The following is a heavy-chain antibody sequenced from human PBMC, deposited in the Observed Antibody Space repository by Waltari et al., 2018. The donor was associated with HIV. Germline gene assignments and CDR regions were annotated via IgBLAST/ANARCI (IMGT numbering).Heavy chain of an antibody. Sequence: QVQLVQSGAEVKKPGASVKVSCKASGYTFTSYAMHWVRQAPGQRLEGMGRINAGNGNTKDSQKFQGRVTITRDTSASTAYMELSSLRSEDTAVYYCATGPYGSGSYYNVSPLDYWGQGTLVTVSS. CDR2: INAGNGNT. CDR1: GYTFTSYA. CDR3: ATGPYGSGSYYNVSPLDY. J-gene: IGHJ4*02. D-gene: IGHD3-10*01. V-gene: IGHV1-3*01.